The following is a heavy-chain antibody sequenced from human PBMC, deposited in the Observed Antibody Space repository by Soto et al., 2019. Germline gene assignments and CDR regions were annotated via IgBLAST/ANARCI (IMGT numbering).Heavy chain of an antibody. CDR3: ATDRLVVVPAAWALDI. CDR2: IYYSGST. Sequence: PSETMSLTCTVCGGSMWIGGDYWSWIRQHPGKGLEWIGYIYYSGSTYYNPSLKSRVTISVDTSKNQFSLKLSSVTAADTAVYYCATDRLVVVPAAWALDIRGQGTMVTVSS. V-gene: IGHV4-31*03. J-gene: IGHJ3*02. D-gene: IGHD2-2*01. CDR1: GGSMWIGGDY.